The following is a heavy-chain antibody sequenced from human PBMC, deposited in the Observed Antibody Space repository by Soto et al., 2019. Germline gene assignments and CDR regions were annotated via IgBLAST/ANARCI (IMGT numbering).Heavy chain of an antibody. V-gene: IGHV3-30*18. CDR3: AKGDTTYYDFWSGYYEGWRGVDY. D-gene: IGHD3-3*01. Sequence: GGSLRLSCAASGFTFSSYGMHWVRQAPGKGLEWVAVISYDGSNKYYADSVKGRFTISRDNSKNTLYLQMNSLRAEDTAVYHCAKGDTTYYDFWSGYYEGWRGVDYWGQGTLVTVSS. J-gene: IGHJ4*02. CDR2: ISYDGSNK. CDR1: GFTFSSYG.